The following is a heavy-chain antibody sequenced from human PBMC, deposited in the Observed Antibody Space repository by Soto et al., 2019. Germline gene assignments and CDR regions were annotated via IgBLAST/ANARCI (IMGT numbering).Heavy chain of an antibody. CDR2: IYYSGST. CDR3: ASFVGGKVVPAASPWDAFDI. Sequence: SETLSLTCTVSGGSISSSSYYWGWIRQHPGKGLEWIGNIYYSGSTYYNPSLKSRVTISVDTSKNQFSLKLSSVTAADTAVYYCASFVGGKVVPAASPWDAFDIWGQGTMVTVSS. J-gene: IGHJ3*02. CDR1: GGSISSSSYY. V-gene: IGHV4-31*03. D-gene: IGHD2-2*01.